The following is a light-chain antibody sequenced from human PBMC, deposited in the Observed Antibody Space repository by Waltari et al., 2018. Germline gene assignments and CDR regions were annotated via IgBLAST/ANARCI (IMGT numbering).Light chain of an antibody. CDR3: QHYVRLPAT. V-gene: IGKV3-20*01. CDR1: QSVGRT. CDR2: GAS. Sequence: EIVLTQSPGPLSLSPGVRATLSCRASQSVGRTLAGYQQKPGQAPRLLMYGASSRATGTPDRFSGSGSGTDFSLTISRLEPEDFAVYYCQHYVRLPATFGQGTKVEIK. J-gene: IGKJ1*01.